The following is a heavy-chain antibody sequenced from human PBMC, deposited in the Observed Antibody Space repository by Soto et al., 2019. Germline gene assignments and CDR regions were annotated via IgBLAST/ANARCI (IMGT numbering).Heavy chain of an antibody. CDR2: INSDGSST. CDR3: ARDQGYCSGGSCYVAGY. Sequence: EVQLVESGGGLVQPGGSQRLSCAASGFTFSSYWMHWVRQAPGKGLVWVSRINSDGSSTSYADFVKGRFTISRDNAXNXLDLQMNSLRAEDTAVYYCARDQGYCSGGSCYVAGYWGQGTLVTVS. V-gene: IGHV3-74*01. J-gene: IGHJ4*02. CDR1: GFTFSSYW. D-gene: IGHD2-15*01.